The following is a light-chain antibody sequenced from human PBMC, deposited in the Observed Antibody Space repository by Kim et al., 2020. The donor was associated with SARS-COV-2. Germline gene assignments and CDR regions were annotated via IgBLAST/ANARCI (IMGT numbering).Light chain of an antibody. J-gene: IGKJ2*01. CDR2: GAS. CDR1: QGIRND. V-gene: IGKV1-6*01. Sequence: SASVGNTVTSTCRTSQGIRNDLAWFQQKAGKAPQLLIYGASSLYTGVPSRFSGSGSGTDFTLTISSLQPEDFATYYCLQHYKYPYTFGQGTKLEI. CDR3: LQHYKYPYT.